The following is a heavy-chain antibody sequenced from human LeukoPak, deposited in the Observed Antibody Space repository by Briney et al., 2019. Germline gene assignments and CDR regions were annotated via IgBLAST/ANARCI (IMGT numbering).Heavy chain of an antibody. D-gene: IGHD5-24*01. J-gene: IGHJ4*02. CDR1: GGSISSYY. CDR2: IYYSGST. Sequence: SETLPLTCTVSGGSISSYYWSWIRQPPGKGLEWIGYIYYSGSTNYNPSLKSRVTISVDTSKNQFSLKLSSVTAADTAVYYCARGGPQYYFDYWGQGTLVTVSS. CDR3: ARGGPQYYFDY. V-gene: IGHV4-59*01.